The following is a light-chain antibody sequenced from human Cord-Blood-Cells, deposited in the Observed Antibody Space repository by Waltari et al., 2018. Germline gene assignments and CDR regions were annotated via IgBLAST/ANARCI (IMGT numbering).Light chain of an antibody. V-gene: IGKV1-39*01. Sequence: DIQLTQSPSSLSASVGDRVPITCRASQSISSYLNWYQQKPGKAPKLLIYAASSLQSGVPSRFSGSGSGTDFTLTISSLQPEDFATYYCQQSYSTPITCGQGTRLEIK. CDR2: AAS. J-gene: IGKJ5*01. CDR3: QQSYSTPIT. CDR1: QSISSY.